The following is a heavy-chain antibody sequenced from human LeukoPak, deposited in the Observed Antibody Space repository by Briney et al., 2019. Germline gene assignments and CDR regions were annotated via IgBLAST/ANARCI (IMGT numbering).Heavy chain of an antibody. Sequence: RESLRLSCMGSGYRFTSYWISWVRQMPGTGLEWKGKIDPSDSYPNYNPSLQGHVTISADKSISAAYLQWSRVKASDTAMYYCARHLGSSGWYNAFEIWGQGTMVTV. CDR3: ARHLGSSGWYNAFEI. D-gene: IGHD6-19*01. CDR2: IDPSDSYP. J-gene: IGHJ3*02. V-gene: IGHV5-10-1*01. CDR1: GYRFTSYW.